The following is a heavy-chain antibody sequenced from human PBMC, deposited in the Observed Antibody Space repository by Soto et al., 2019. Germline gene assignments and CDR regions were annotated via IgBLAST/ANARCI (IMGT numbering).Heavy chain of an antibody. D-gene: IGHD1-26*01. J-gene: IGHJ6*03. CDR2: VWYDGSNK. V-gene: IGHV3-33*01. CDR3: ARDGKSGPPSRYYYYYYMDV. Sequence: QVQLVESGGGVVQPGRSLRLSCVASGFPFSSYGMHWVRQAPGKGLEWVALVWYDGSNKYYVDSVKGRFTISRDNSKNTLFLQMNSLRDEDTAVYYCARDGKSGPPSRYYYYYYMDVWGKGTTVTVSS. CDR1: GFPFSSYG.